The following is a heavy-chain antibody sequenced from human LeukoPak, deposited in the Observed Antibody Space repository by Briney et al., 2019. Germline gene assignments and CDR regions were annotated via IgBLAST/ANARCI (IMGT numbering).Heavy chain of an antibody. J-gene: IGHJ5*02. CDR1: GGSISSGDYY. D-gene: IGHD4-11*01. Sequence: SETLSLTCTVSGGSISSGDYYWSWIRQPPGKGLEWIGYIYYSGSTYYNPSLKSRVTISVDTSKNQFSLKLSSVTAADTAVYYCTREDSNYWFDPWGQGTLVTVSS. V-gene: IGHV4-30-4*08. CDR3: TREDSNYWFDP. CDR2: IYYSGST.